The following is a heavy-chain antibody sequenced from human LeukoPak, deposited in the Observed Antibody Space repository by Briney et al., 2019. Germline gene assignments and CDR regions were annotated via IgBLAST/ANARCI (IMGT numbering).Heavy chain of an antibody. J-gene: IGHJ2*01. V-gene: IGHV1-2*02. CDR1: GYIFTSYY. CDR3: ARGALDTYYFDL. Sequence: GASVSVSCKASGYIFTSYYIHWVRQAAGQGREWLGWINPNTGGTNYAQKFKGRVTMTRDTSISTAVMDLRSLRSDDSAVYFCARGALDTYYFDLWGRGTLVTVS. CDR2: INPNTGGT. D-gene: IGHD5-18*01.